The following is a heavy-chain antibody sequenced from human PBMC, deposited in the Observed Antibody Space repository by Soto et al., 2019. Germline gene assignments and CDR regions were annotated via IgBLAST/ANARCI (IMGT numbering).Heavy chain of an antibody. J-gene: IGHJ5*02. Sequence: QVQLQQWGAGLLKPSETLSLTCGVYGGSLSGNYWSWIRQPPGEGLEWIGEINPSGSTNYSPSLQSRATISSNTSNNQFSLKLSSVIAADTAVYYCARGRDGGGASWGQGTLVTVSS. D-gene: IGHD4-17*01. CDR3: ARGRDGGGAS. CDR2: INPSGST. CDR1: GGSLSGNY. V-gene: IGHV4-34*01.